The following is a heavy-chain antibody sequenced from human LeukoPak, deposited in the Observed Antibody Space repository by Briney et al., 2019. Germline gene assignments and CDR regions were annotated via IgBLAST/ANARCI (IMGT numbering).Heavy chain of an antibody. CDR2: IYYSGST. J-gene: IGHJ4*02. V-gene: IGHV4-59*01. Sequence: PSETLSLTCTVSGGSISSYYWSWIRQPPGKGLEWIGYIYYSGSTNYNPSLKSRVTISVDTSKNQFSLKLSSVTAADTAVYYCARVAKGAFDYWGQGTLVTASS. CDR1: GGSISSYY. CDR3: ARVAKGAFDY.